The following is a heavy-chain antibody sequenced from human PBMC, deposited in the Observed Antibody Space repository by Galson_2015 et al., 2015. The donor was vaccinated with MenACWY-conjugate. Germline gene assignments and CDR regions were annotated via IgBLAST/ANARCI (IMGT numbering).Heavy chain of an antibody. D-gene: IGHD3-10*01. J-gene: IGHJ3*01. Sequence: SLRLSCAASGFTFNSYAIHRVRQAPGKGLEWVAVISYDASDECYADSVKGRFTVSRDNSKDTLYLRMNSLRAEDTAVYFCARAPGSGSFPLHGFDFWGQGTTVTVSS. CDR2: ISYDASDE. V-gene: IGHV3-30*04. CDR1: GFTFNSYA. CDR3: ARAPGSGSFPLHGFDF.